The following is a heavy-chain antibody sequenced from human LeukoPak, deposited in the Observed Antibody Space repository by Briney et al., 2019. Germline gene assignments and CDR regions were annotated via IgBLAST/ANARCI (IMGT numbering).Heavy chain of an antibody. Sequence: GASVKVSCKASGYTFTGYYMHWVRQAPGQGLEWTGWINPNSADTKYAQKFQGRVTMTRDTSISTTYMELSRLRSDDTAVYYCARNDFWSGYPGSYMDVWGKGTTVTVSS. CDR2: INPNSADT. V-gene: IGHV1-2*02. J-gene: IGHJ6*03. CDR3: ARNDFWSGYPGSYMDV. CDR1: GYTFTGYY. D-gene: IGHD3-3*01.